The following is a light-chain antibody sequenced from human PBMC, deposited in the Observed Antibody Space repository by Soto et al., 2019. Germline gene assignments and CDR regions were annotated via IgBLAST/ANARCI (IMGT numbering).Light chain of an antibody. J-gene: IGKJ4*01. Sequence: EIVLTQSPGTLSLSPGERATLSCRASQSVSSSYLAWYQQKPGQAPRLLIYGASSRATGIPDRFSGSGSGTDFTLTISRLEPEDFAVYYCQQFSSYPLTFGQGTKVDI. CDR1: QSVSSSY. V-gene: IGKV3-20*01. CDR2: GAS. CDR3: QQFSSYPLT.